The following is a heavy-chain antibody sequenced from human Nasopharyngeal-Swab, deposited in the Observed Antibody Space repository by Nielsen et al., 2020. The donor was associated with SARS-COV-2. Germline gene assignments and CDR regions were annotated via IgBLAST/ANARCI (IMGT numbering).Heavy chain of an antibody. CDR3: ARGLVWFGEYNFMDV. J-gene: IGHJ6*03. V-gene: IGHV3-53*01. CDR1: GFTFDDYG. CDR2: IHSGGST. Sequence: GESLKISCAASGFTFDDYGMHWVRQAPGKGLEWVSVIHSGGSTYYADSVKGRFTISRDNSKNTLYLQMNSLTAEDTAVFYCARGLVWFGEYNFMDVWGKGTMVTVSS. D-gene: IGHD3-10*01.